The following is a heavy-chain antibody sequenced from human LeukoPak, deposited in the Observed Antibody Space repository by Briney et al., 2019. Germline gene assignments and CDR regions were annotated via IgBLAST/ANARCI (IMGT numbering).Heavy chain of an antibody. CDR1: GFTFSSYA. Sequence: PGRSLRLSCAASGFTFSSYAIHWVRQAPGKGLEWVAVISYDGSNKYYADSVKGRFTISRDNSKNTLYLQMNSLRAEDTAAYYCARDLDDYDSSGSFNYWGQGTLVTVSS. D-gene: IGHD3-22*01. V-gene: IGHV3-30*04. J-gene: IGHJ4*02. CDR3: ARDLDDYDSSGSFNY. CDR2: ISYDGSNK.